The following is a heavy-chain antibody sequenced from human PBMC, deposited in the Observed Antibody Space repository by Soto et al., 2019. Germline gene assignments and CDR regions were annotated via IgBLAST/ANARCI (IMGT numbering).Heavy chain of an antibody. Sequence: SETLSLTCTVSGGSISSYYWSWIRQPPGKGLEWIGYIYYSGSTNYNPSLKSRVTISVDTSKNQFSLKLTSVTAADTAVYFCARGLYYYDSSGFFNWFDPWGQGTLVTVSS. CDR1: GGSISSYY. CDR2: IYYSGST. CDR3: ARGLYYYDSSGFFNWFDP. D-gene: IGHD3-22*01. J-gene: IGHJ5*02. V-gene: IGHV4-59*01.